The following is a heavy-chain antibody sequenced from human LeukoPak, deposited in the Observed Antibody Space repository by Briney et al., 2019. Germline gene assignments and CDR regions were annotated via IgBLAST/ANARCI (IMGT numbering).Heavy chain of an antibody. CDR1: GGSFSNTNYY. CDR3: ARDRYDYVWESYRYPFDY. V-gene: IGHV4-39*07. CDR2: ISYSGST. D-gene: IGHD3-16*02. J-gene: IGHJ4*02. Sequence: SETLSLTCTVSGGSFSNTNYYWAWIRQPPGKGLEWIGSISYSGSTYYNPSLKSRVTISVGTSKNQFSLRLTSVTAADTAMYYCARDRYDYVWESYRYPFDYWGQGTLVIVSS.